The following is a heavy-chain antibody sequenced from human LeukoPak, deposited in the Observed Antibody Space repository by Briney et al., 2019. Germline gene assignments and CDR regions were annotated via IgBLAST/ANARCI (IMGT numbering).Heavy chain of an antibody. J-gene: IGHJ4*02. D-gene: IGHD3-22*01. CDR3: ARAEWTTYYYDSSGYMFDY. CDR2: IKQDGSEK. V-gene: IGHV3-7*01. CDR1: GFTFSSYW. Sequence: PGGSLRLSCAASGFTFSSYWMSWVRQAPGKGLERVANIKQDGSEKYYVDSVKGRFTISRDNAKNSLYLQMNSLRAEDTAVYYCARAEWTTYYYDSSGYMFDYWGQGTLVTVSS.